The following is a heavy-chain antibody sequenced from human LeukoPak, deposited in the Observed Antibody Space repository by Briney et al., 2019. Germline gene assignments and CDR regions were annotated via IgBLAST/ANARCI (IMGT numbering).Heavy chain of an antibody. Sequence: SETLSLTCTVSGGSIGSYYWSWIRQPAGKGLEWIRRIYTSGSTNYNPSLKSRVTMSVDTSKNQFSLKLSSVTAADTAVYYCARCRGYGDYNYFDYWGQGTLVTVSS. D-gene: IGHD4-17*01. J-gene: IGHJ4*02. CDR3: ARCRGYGDYNYFDY. V-gene: IGHV4-4*07. CDR2: IYTSGST. CDR1: GGSIGSYY.